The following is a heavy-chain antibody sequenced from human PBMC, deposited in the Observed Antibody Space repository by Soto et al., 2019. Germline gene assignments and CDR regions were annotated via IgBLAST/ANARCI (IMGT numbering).Heavy chain of an antibody. J-gene: IGHJ5*02. V-gene: IGHV4-59*08. CDR1: GCSISSYY. CDR3: ARGTPSPLIVRSSRGPWFDP. Sequence: SETLSLTCPVSGCSISSYYWSWIRQPPGKGLEWIGYMYYGGRTNYNPSLKSRVTISVDTSKMQVSLKLSSVTAADTAVYFCARGTPSPLIVRSSRGPWFDPWGQGTLVTVSS. CDR2: MYYGGRT. D-gene: IGHD2-15*01.